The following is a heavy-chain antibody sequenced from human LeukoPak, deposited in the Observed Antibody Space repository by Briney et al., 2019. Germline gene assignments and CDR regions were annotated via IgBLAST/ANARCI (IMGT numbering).Heavy chain of an antibody. D-gene: IGHD4-17*01. CDR1: GGSISSYY. Sequence: SETLSLTCTVSGGSISSYYWNWIRQPPGKGLEWIGSIYYSGSTYYNPSLKSRVTISVDTSKNQFSLKLSSVTAADTAVYYCARDSTVYFDYWGQGTLVTVSS. V-gene: IGHV4-59*12. CDR3: ARDSTVYFDY. CDR2: IYYSGST. J-gene: IGHJ4*02.